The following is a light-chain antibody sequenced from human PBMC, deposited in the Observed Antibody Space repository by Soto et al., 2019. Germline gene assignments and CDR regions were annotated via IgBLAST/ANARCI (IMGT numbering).Light chain of an antibody. V-gene: IGKV3-15*01. J-gene: IGKJ1*01. CDR2: GAS. CDR1: QSVSSN. Sequence: EIVMTQSPATLSMSPGERATLSCRASQSVSSNLAWYQQKPGQAPRLLIYGASTRATGIPARFSGSGSGTEFTLTISSLQSEDFAVYSCQQYNNWPPWTFGQGTKVEIK. CDR3: QQYNNWPPWT.